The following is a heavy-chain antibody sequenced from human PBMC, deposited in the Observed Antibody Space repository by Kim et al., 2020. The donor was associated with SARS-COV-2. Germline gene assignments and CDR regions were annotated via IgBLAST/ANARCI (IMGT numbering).Heavy chain of an antibody. CDR1: GGSISSSSYY. J-gene: IGHJ6*02. CDR3: ARQYYYDSSGYYRSYYGMDV. D-gene: IGHD3-22*01. CDR2: IYYSGST. V-gene: IGHV4-39*01. Sequence: SETLSLTCTVSGGSISSSSYYWGWIRQPPGKGLEWIGSIYYSGSTYYNPSLKSRVTISVDTSKNQFSLKLSSVTAADTAVYYCARQYYYDSSGYYRSYYGMDVWGQGTTVTVSS.